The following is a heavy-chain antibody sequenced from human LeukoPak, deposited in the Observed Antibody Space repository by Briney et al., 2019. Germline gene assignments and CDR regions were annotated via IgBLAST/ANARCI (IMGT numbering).Heavy chain of an antibody. J-gene: IGHJ3*02. CDR1: GFTFSSYS. CDR2: ISSSSSSYI. Sequence: GGSLRLSCAASGFTFSSYSMNWVRQAPGKGLEWVSSISSSSSSYIYYADSVKGRFTISRDNAKNSLYLQMNSLRAEDTAVYYCAREGSPPNIVGGSSSWHDAFDIWGQGTMVTVSS. D-gene: IGHD6-13*01. V-gene: IGHV3-21*01. CDR3: AREGSPPNIVGGSSSWHDAFDI.